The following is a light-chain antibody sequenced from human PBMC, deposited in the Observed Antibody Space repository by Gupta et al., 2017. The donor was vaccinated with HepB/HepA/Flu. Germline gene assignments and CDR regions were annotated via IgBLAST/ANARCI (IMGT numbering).Light chain of an antibody. CDR1: QNIYIK. CDR2: GAS. CDR3: QQYDNGPSLT. Sequence: DIVMTQSPATLSASPGERATLSCTSSQNIYIKLAWYQQKPGQGPRLLIHGASTRATGIPNRFSGSGSGTEFTLTISSLQSEDFAVYYCQQYDNGPSLTFGGGTKVEIK. V-gene: IGKV3-15*01. J-gene: IGKJ4*01.